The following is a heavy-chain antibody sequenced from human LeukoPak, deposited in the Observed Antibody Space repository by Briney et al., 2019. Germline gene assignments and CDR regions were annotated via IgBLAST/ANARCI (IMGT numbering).Heavy chain of an antibody. CDR2: IYPGGNI. D-gene: IGHD3-22*01. CDR1: EVTVSNNY. V-gene: IGHV3-53*01. Sequence: GGSLRLSCAASEVTVSNNYMSWVRQAPGKGLQWVSIIYPGGNIYYADSVKGRFIISRDNSKNTLSLQMNSLTADDTAVYYCVRGPRYYDDSGFHYGVFDIWGQGTLVTVSS. CDR3: VRGPRYYDDSGFHYGVFDI. J-gene: IGHJ3*02.